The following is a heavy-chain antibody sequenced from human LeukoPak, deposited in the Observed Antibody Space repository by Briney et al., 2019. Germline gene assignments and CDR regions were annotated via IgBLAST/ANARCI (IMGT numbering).Heavy chain of an antibody. V-gene: IGHV3-21*01. CDR1: GFTFSSYT. CDR2: ISSSSSNI. D-gene: IGHD3-10*01. Sequence: GGSLRLSCAASGFTFSSYTMNWVRQAPGKGLEWVSFISSSSSNIYSVDSVKGRFTISRDNAKNSLYLQMNSLRAEDTAVYYCARDAYYGSGSYYDYWGQGTLVTVSS. CDR3: ARDAYYGSGSYYDY. J-gene: IGHJ4*02.